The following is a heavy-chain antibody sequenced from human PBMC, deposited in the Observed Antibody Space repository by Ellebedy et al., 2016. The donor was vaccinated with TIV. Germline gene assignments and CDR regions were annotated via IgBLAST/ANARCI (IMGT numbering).Heavy chain of an antibody. Sequence: GESLKISXKGSGYGFSGYWIGWVRHMPGKGLEWMGIIYPGDSDTKYSPSFQGQVTFSADKSINTAYPQWSSLKASDTAMYYCARLVIGSVGATDYWGQGTLVTVSS. CDR1: GYGFSGYW. CDR3: ARLVIGSVGATDY. D-gene: IGHD1-26*01. J-gene: IGHJ4*02. CDR2: IYPGDSDT. V-gene: IGHV5-51*01.